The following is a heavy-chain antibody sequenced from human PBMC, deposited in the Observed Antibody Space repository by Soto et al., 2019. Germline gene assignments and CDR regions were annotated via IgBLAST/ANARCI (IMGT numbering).Heavy chain of an antibody. D-gene: IGHD1-26*01. Sequence: EVQVLESGGGLVQPGGSLRLSCAASGFTFSRYGMNWVRQAPGKGLEWVSGVRSDGDTTYNADSVKGWFTVSRDNFRNTVDLQMNNLRVEDTAVYYCAKGKGVGATPDGANCWGQGTLVTVSP. CDR1: GFTFSRYG. V-gene: IGHV3-23*01. J-gene: IGHJ4*02. CDR3: AKGKGVGATPDGANC. CDR2: VRSDGDTT.